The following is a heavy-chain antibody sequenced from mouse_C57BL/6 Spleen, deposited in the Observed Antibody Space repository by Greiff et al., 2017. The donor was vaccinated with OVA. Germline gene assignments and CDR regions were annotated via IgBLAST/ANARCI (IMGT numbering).Heavy chain of an antibody. D-gene: IGHD2-3*01. V-gene: IGHV1-39*01. CDR2: INPTYGPP. Sequence: VQLKQSGPELVKPGASVKISCKASGYSFTAYYMNWVKQSHGKSLEWIGVINPTYGPPSYNQTFTGKATLPVDQSSRTAYMQLNSLTSENSAVYYGARAGPYENTRTYYFDYWGQGTTLTVSS. CDR1: GYSFTAYY. J-gene: IGHJ2*01. CDR3: ARAGPYENTRTYYFDY.